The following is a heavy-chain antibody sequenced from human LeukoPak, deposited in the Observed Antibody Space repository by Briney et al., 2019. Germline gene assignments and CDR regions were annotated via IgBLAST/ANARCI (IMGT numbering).Heavy chain of an antibody. CDR3: VRARGAGPGAHFDY. D-gene: IGHD3-10*01. Sequence: PGGSLRLSCAASGLTFSGEYMSWIRQAPGKGLEWVSYISNTGSFISYADSVKGRFTISRDNAKNSLYLQMNSLRAEDAAAYYCVRARGAGPGAHFDYWGQGTLVTVSS. V-gene: IGHV3-11*01. J-gene: IGHJ4*02. CDR2: ISNTGSFI. CDR1: GLTFSGEY.